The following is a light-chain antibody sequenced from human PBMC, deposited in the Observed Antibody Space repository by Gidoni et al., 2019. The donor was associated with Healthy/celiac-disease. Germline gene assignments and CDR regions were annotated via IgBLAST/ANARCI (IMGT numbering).Light chain of an antibody. CDR2: DAS. V-gene: IGKV1-33*01. CDR3: QQYDNLPYT. CDR1: QDISNF. J-gene: IGKJ2*01. Sequence: DIQLTQSQSSLSASVGDRVTITSQASQDISNFLNWYQQKPGETPKLLIFDASNVETGVPSRVSGSGSGTDFTFTISSLQPEDIATYYCQQYDNLPYTFGQXTKLEIK.